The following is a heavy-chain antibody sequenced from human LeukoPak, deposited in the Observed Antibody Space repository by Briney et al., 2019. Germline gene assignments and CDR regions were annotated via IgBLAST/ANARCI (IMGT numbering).Heavy chain of an antibody. D-gene: IGHD3-16*01. V-gene: IGHV3-74*01. Sequence: GGSLRLSCAASGFTFSSYWMHWVRQAPGKGLVWVSRINSDGSSTSYADSVKGRFTISRDNAKNTLYLQMNSLRAKDTAVYYCARASWDYYYYYYMDVWGKGTTVTVSS. CDR1: GFTFSSYW. CDR2: INSDGSST. J-gene: IGHJ6*03. CDR3: ARASWDYYYYYYMDV.